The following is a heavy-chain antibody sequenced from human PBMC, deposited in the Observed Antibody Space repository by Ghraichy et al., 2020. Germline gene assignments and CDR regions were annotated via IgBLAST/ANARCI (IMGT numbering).Heavy chain of an antibody. CDR3: ARRIYMSSSSPGGGYYFDY. D-gene: IGHD6-6*01. J-gene: IGHJ4*02. V-gene: IGHV4-38-2*01. CDR1: GYSISSGYY. Sequence: ESLNISCAVSGYSISSGYYWGWIRQPPGKGLEWIGSIYHSGSTYYNPSLKSRVTISVDTSKNQFSLKLSSVTAADTAVYYCARRIYMSSSSPGGGYYFDYWGQGTLVTVSS. CDR2: IYHSGST.